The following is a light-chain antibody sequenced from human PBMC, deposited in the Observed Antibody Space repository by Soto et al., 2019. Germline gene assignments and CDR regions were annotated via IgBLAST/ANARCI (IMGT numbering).Light chain of an antibody. CDR1: QSVSSN. J-gene: IGKJ5*01. Sequence: MGMTQSAATVSVSTGERATLSCRASQSVSSNLAWYQQKPGQAPRLLIYGASTRATGIPARFSGSGSGTEFTLTISSLQSEDFAVYYCQHRMNWPLTFGQGTRLEIK. CDR3: QHRMNWPLT. V-gene: IGKV3-15*01. CDR2: GAS.